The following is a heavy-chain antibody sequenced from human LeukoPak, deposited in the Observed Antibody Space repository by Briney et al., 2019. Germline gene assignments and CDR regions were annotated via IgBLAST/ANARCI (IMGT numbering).Heavy chain of an antibody. CDR1: GFTFSSYA. J-gene: IGHJ6*03. V-gene: IGHV3-23*01. D-gene: IGHD2-15*01. CDR3: ARDQECSGGSCYYYYYYMDV. CDR2: ISGSGGST. Sequence: GGSLRLSCAASGFTFSSYAMSWVRQAPGKGLEWVSAISGSGGSTYYADSVKGRFTISRDNSKNTLYLQMNSLRAEDTAVYYCARDQECSGGSCYYYYYYMDVWGKGTTVTVSS.